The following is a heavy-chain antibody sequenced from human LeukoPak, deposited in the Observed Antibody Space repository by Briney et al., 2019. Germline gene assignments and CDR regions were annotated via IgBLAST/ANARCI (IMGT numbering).Heavy chain of an antibody. D-gene: IGHD1-14*01. CDR3: ARQRKYGAYYYYYMDV. CDR2: IYYSGST. J-gene: IGHJ6*03. Sequence: SETLSLTCTVSGGSISSSSYYWDWIRQPPGKGLEWIVSIYYSGSTYYNPSLKSRVTISVDTSKNQFSLKLSSVTAADTAVYYCARQRKYGAYYYYYMDVWGKGTTVTISS. CDR1: GGSISSSSYY. V-gene: IGHV4-39*01.